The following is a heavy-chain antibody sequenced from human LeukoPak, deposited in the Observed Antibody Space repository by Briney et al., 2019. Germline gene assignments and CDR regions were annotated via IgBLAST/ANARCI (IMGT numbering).Heavy chain of an antibody. D-gene: IGHD3-3*01. CDR2: ISSSGSTI. J-gene: IGHJ4*02. CDR3: ARDLRDEASYYDFWSGYYEDY. V-gene: IGHV3-11*01. Sequence: GGSLRLSCAASGFTFSDYYMSWIRQAPGKGLEWVSYISSSGSTIYYADSVKGRLTISRDNAKNSLYLQMNSLRAEDTAVYYCARDLRDEASYYDFWSGYYEDYWGQGTLVTVSS. CDR1: GFTFSDYY.